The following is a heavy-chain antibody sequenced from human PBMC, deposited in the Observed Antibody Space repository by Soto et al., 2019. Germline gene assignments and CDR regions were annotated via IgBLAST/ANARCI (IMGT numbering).Heavy chain of an antibody. Sequence: SLKGPCKSPMDTFTMYDINWVRQAPGQGLEWMGVINPHGGSTAYAQKFKGRVTLTRDTSASTVYMEVSSLTSEDTAMYYCARSSGGNFGILIEGTNWFAPWGQGTLVTVSS. CDR2: INPHGGST. CDR3: ARSSGGNFGILIEGTNWFAP. CDR1: MDTFTMYD. D-gene: IGHD1-26*01. J-gene: IGHJ5*02. V-gene: IGHV1-46*01.